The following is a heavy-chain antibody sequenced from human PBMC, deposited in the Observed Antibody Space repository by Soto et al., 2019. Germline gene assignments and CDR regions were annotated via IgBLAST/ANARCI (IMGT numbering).Heavy chain of an antibody. V-gene: IGHV3-30-3*01. Sequence: SLRLSCAASGFTFSSYAMHWVRQAPGKGLEWVAVISYDGSNKYYADSVKGRFTISRDNSKNTLYLQMNSLRAEDTAVYYCARELGYCSSTSCYEPNWSDPWGQGTLVTVSS. CDR2: ISYDGSNK. CDR3: ARELGYCSSTSCYEPNWSDP. D-gene: IGHD2-2*01. J-gene: IGHJ5*02. CDR1: GFTFSSYA.